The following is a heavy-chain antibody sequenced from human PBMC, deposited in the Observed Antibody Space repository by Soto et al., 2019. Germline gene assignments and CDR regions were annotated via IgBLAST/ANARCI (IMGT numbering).Heavy chain of an antibody. D-gene: IGHD2-21*02. Sequence: PGGSLRLSCAASEFAFSKYWMHWVRQAPGKGLMWVSRINSDGSSTAYADSVKGRFTISRDNAKNTLFLQMNALRAEDTAVYYCASTAMVTFDYWGQGTQVTVSA. CDR2: INSDGSST. CDR3: ASTAMVTFDY. CDR1: EFAFSKYW. J-gene: IGHJ4*02. V-gene: IGHV3-74*01.